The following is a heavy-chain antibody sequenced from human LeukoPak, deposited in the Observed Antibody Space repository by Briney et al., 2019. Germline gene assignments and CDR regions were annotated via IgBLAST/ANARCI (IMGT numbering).Heavy chain of an antibody. D-gene: IGHD2-8*01. CDR2: IYYSGST. J-gene: IGHJ4*02. CDR3: ARHQVNGDFDY. CDR1: GGSISSSSYY. Sequence: SETLSLTCTVSGGSISSSSYYWGWIRQPPGKGLEWIESIYYSGSTYYNPSLKSRVTISVDTSKNQFSLKLGSVTAADTAVYYCARHQVNGDFDYWGQGTLVTVSS. V-gene: IGHV4-39*01.